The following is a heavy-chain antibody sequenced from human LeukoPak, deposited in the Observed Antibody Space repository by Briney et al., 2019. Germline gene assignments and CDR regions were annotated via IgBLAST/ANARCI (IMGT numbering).Heavy chain of an antibody. CDR1: GYTFSGYH. Sequence: GASVNVSCKASGYTFSGYHMHWVRQAPGQGLEWMGWINPNSGGTKYAEKFQGRVTMTRDTSISTAYMELSSLRSDDTAMYYCARDLRDYDFWSGYFWAFDYWGQGTLVTVSS. CDR2: INPNSGGT. J-gene: IGHJ4*02. D-gene: IGHD3-3*01. CDR3: ARDLRDYDFWSGYFWAFDY. V-gene: IGHV1-2*02.